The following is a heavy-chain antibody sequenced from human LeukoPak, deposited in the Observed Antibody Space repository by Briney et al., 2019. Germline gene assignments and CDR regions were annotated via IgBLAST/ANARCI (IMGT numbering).Heavy chain of an antibody. D-gene: IGHD2-2*01. Sequence: SETLSLTCTVSGGSISSYYWSWIRQPPGKGLEWIGYIYYSGSTYYNPSLKSRVTISVDTSKNQFSLKLSSVTAADTAVYYCARHLKDIVVVPAAIRGPFDYWGQGTLVTVSS. CDR3: ARHLKDIVVVPAAIRGPFDY. CDR2: IYYSGST. V-gene: IGHV4-59*08. J-gene: IGHJ4*02. CDR1: GGSISSYY.